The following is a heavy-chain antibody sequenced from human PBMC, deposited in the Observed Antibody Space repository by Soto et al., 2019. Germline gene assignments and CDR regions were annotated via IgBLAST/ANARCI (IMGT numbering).Heavy chain of an antibody. CDR3: AAEDGSGSYYNGLGYYGMDV. J-gene: IGHJ6*02. D-gene: IGHD3-10*01. Sequence: SVKVSCRDSGFTVTSSAVQWVRQARGQRLEWIGWIVVGSGNTNYAQKFQERVTITRDMSTSTAYMELSSLRSEDTAVYYCAAEDGSGSYYNGLGYYGMDVWAQGTTVTVSS. CDR2: IVVGSGNT. CDR1: GFTVTSSA. V-gene: IGHV1-58*01.